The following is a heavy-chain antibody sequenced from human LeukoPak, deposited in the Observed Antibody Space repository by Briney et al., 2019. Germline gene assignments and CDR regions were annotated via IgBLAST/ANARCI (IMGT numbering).Heavy chain of an antibody. CDR3: ARCYYVSGSYYTRFDY. Sequence: PSETLSLTCTVSGGSVSSGSYYWSWIRQPPEKGLEWIGYIDYSGSTDYNPSLKSRVIISVDTSKNQFSLKLSSVTAADTAVYYCARCYYVSGSYYTRFDYWGQGTLVTVSS. V-gene: IGHV4-30-4*08. CDR1: GGSVSSGSYY. J-gene: IGHJ4*02. D-gene: IGHD3-10*01. CDR2: IDYSGST.